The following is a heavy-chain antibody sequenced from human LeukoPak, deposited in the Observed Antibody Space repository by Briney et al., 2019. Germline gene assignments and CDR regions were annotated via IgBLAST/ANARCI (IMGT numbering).Heavy chain of an antibody. CDR2: IYYSGST. CDR1: GGSISSYT. CDR3: AREDNYYFDY. V-gene: IGHV4-59*01. D-gene: IGHD1-20*01. J-gene: IGHJ4*02. Sequence: SETLSLTCTVSGGSISSYTWTWIRQPPGKGLDWIGYIYYSGSTNYNPSLKSRVTISVVTSKNQFSLKLTSVTAADTAVYYCAREDNYYFDYWGQGTLVTVSS.